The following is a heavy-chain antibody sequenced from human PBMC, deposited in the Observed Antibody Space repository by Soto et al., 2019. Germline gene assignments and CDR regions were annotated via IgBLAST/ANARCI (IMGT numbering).Heavy chain of an antibody. J-gene: IGHJ6*02. Sequence: QVQLVESGGGVVQPGRSLRLSCTASGFTFSRYGMHWVRQAPGKGLEWVAVIWHDGNNKYYADSVKGRFTISRDNSKNTLYLQMNSLRAEDTAVYYCAREYPRTILRGDYYYYGMDVWGQGTTVTVSS. D-gene: IGHD3-10*01. CDR3: AREYPRTILRGDYYYYGMDV. CDR1: GFTFSRYG. V-gene: IGHV3-33*01. CDR2: IWHDGNNK.